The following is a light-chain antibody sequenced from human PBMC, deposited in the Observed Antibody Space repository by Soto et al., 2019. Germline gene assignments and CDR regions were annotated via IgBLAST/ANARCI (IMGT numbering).Light chain of an antibody. CDR3: QQYYKWPLT. J-gene: IGKJ4*01. CDR1: QSVYSM. CDR2: DAS. Sequence: EIVMTQSPATVSVSPGESATRXXRSSQSVYSMLAWYQQKPGQAPRIXIYDASTRATGIPASFSGSGSGTEFTLTISSLQSQDFAVYYCQQYYKWPLTFGGGTKVDIK. V-gene: IGKV3-15*01.